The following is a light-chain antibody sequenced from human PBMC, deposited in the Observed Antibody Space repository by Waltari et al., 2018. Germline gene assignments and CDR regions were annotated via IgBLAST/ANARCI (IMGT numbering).Light chain of an antibody. J-gene: IGKJ1*01. CDR3: QKYNSAPWT. CDR1: QGISNY. CDR2: AAS. Sequence: DIQMTQSPSSLSASVGDRVPITCRASQGISNYLAWSQQKPGKVPKLLIYAASTLQSGVPSRFSGSGSGTDFTLTISSLQPEDVATYYCQKYNSAPWTFGQGTKVEIK. V-gene: IGKV1-27*01.